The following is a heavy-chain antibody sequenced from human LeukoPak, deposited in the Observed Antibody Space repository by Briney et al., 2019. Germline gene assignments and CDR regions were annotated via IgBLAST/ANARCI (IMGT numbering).Heavy chain of an antibody. V-gene: IGHV4-38-2*01. CDR3: ARSSETYYYDSSGYYPLDY. CDR1: GYSISSGYY. D-gene: IGHD3-22*01. Sequence: PSEALSLTCAVSGYSISSGYYWGWIQQPPGKGLEWIGSIYHSGSTYYNPSLKSRVTISVDTSKNQFSLKLSSVTAADTAVYYCARSSETYYYDSSGYYPLDYWGQGTLVTVSS. J-gene: IGHJ4*02. CDR2: IYHSGST.